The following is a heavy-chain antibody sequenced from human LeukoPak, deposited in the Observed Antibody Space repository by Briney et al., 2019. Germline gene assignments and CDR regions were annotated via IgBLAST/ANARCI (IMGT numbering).Heavy chain of an antibody. CDR2: IIPIFGTA. V-gene: IGHV1-69*05. J-gene: IGHJ6*03. CDR3: ARGAGVVAATRPYYYYMDV. Sequence: ASVKVSCKASGGTFSSYAISWVRQAPGQGLEWMGGIIPIFGTANYAQKFQGRVTITTDESTSTAYMELSSLRSEDTAVYYCARGAGVVAATRPYYYYMDVWGKGTTVTVSS. D-gene: IGHD2-15*01. CDR1: GGTFSSYA.